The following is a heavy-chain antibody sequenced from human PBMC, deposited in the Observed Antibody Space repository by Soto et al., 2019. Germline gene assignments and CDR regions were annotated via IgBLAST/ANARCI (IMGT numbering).Heavy chain of an antibody. CDR1: GFTFSSYG. Sequence: GGSLRLSCAASGFTFSSYGMHWVRQAPGKGLEWVAVISYDGSNKYYADSVKGRFTISRDNSKNTLYLQMNSLRAEDTAVYYCAKEGVPAANLNYYGMDVWGQGTKVTVSS. D-gene: IGHD2-2*01. J-gene: IGHJ6*02. CDR2: ISYDGSNK. V-gene: IGHV3-30*18. CDR3: AKEGVPAANLNYYGMDV.